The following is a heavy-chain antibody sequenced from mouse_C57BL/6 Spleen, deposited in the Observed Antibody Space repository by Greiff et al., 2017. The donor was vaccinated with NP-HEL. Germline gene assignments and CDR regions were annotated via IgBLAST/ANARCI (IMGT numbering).Heavy chain of an antibody. CDR3: TKIYGYDYAMDY. CDR2: IDPETGGT. J-gene: IGHJ4*01. CDR1: GYTFTDYE. D-gene: IGHD2-2*01. Sequence: VQLQQSGAELVRPGASVTLSCKASGYTFTDYEMHWVKQTPVHGLEWIGAIDPETGGTAYNQKFKGKAILTADKSSSTAYMELRSLTSEDSAVYYCTKIYGYDYAMDYWGQGTSVTVSS. V-gene: IGHV1-15*01.